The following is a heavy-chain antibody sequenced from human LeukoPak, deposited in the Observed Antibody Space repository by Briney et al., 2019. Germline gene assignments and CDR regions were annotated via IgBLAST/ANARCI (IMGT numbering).Heavy chain of an antibody. Sequence: GGSLRLSCAASGFTFSSYAMSWVRQAPGKGLEWVSVISGSGGSTYYADSVKGRFTISRDNSKNTLYLQMNSLRAEDTAVYYCASLIVGATTFDYWGQGTLVTVSS. CDR1: GFTFSSYA. CDR3: ASLIVGATTFDY. J-gene: IGHJ4*02. D-gene: IGHD1-26*01. CDR2: ISGSGGST. V-gene: IGHV3-23*01.